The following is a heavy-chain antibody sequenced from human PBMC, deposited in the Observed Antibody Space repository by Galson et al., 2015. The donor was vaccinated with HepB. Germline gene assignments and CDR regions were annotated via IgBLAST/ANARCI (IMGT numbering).Heavy chain of an antibody. CDR1: GFTFSSYA. V-gene: IGHV3-23*01. D-gene: IGHD6-13*01. Sequence: SLRLSCAASGFTFSSYAMSWVRQAPGKGLEWVSAISGSGGSTYYADSVKGRFTISRDNSKNTLYLQMNSLRAEDTAVYYCAKEGSSWDSYYYGIDVWGQGTTVTVSS. CDR3: AKEGSSWDSYYYGIDV. CDR2: ISGSGGST. J-gene: IGHJ6*02.